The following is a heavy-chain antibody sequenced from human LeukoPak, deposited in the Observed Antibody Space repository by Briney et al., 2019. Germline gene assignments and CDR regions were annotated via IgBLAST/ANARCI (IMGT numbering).Heavy chain of an antibody. Sequence: PGGSLRLSCAASGFTFSNYAMSWVRQAPGKGLEWVSAISSSGGSTYFADSVKGRFTISRDKFKNTLYLQMNSLRAEDTAVYYCTRVIGGNYGGDSWGQGTLVTVSS. J-gene: IGHJ4*02. CDR3: TRVIGGNYGGDS. CDR1: GFTFSNYA. D-gene: IGHD4-23*01. V-gene: IGHV3-23*01. CDR2: ISSSGGST.